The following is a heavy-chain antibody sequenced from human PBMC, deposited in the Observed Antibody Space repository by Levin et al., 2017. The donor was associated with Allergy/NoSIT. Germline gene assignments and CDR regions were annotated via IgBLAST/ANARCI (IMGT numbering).Heavy chain of an antibody. J-gene: IGHJ4*02. CDR3: ARDLSHTDRAFDY. V-gene: IGHV3-21*06. CDR2: ITHDGTIP. CDR1: GFTFSDSH. Sequence: GGSLRLSCAASGFTFSDSHMNWVRQAPGKGLEWVSFITHDGTIPVYADSVKGRFTISRDNAKNSLYLQLNSLKAEDTAVYYCARDLSHTDRAFDYWGQGTLVTVSS.